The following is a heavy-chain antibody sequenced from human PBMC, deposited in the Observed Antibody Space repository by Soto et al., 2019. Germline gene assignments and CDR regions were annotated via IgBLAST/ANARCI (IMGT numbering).Heavy chain of an antibody. D-gene: IGHD6-13*01. J-gene: IGHJ6*02. CDR3: ARGRSSSWYLDYYYYGMDV. Sequence: QVQLVQSGAEVKKPGSSVKVSCKASGGTFSSYAISWVRQAPGQGLEWMGGIIPIFGTANYAQKFQGRVTIPADESTSTAYMELSSLRSEDTAVYYCARGRSSSWYLDYYYYGMDVWGQGTTVTVSS. CDR2: IIPIFGTA. V-gene: IGHV1-69*01. CDR1: GGTFSSYA.